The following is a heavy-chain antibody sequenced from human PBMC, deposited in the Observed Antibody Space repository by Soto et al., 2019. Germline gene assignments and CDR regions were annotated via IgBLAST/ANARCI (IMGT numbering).Heavy chain of an antibody. D-gene: IGHD3-22*01. J-gene: IGHJ4*02. Sequence: EVQLVESGGVVVQPGGSLRLSCAASGFTFDDYTMRWVRQAPGKGLEWVSLISWDGGSTYYADSVKGRFTISRDNSKNSLYLQMNSLRTEDTALYYCAKDISRYYGGNSLFDYWGQGTLVTVSS. V-gene: IGHV3-43*01. CDR2: ISWDGGST. CDR3: AKDISRYYGGNSLFDY. CDR1: GFTFDDYT.